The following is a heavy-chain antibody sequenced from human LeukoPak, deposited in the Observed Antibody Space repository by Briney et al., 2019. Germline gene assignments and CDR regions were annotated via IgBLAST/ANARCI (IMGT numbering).Heavy chain of an antibody. D-gene: IGHD1-26*01. V-gene: IGHV4-59*12. CDR1: GGSISYYY. Sequence: PSETLSLTCTVSGGSISYYYWSWIRQPPGKGLEWIGYIYYSGSTNYNPSLKSRVTISVDTSKNQFSLKLSSVTAADTAVYYCARDRFALGSVWGQGTMVTVSS. J-gene: IGHJ3*01. CDR3: ARDRFALGSV. CDR2: IYYSGST.